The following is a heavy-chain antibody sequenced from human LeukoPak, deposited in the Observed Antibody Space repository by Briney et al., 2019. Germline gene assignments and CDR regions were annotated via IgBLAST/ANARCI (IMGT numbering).Heavy chain of an antibody. Sequence: GESLKISCKGSGYRFTSYWIGWVRQMPGKALEWMGIIYPGDSDTRYSPSFQGQVTISADKSISTAYLQWSSLKASDTAMYYCARGMVRGVPRDAFDIWGQGTMVTVSS. CDR2: IYPGDSDT. CDR3: ARGMVRGVPRDAFDI. D-gene: IGHD3-10*01. CDR1: GYRFTSYW. V-gene: IGHV5-51*01. J-gene: IGHJ3*02.